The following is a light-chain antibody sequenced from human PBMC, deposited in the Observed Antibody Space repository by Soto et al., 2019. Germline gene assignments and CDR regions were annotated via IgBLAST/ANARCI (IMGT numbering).Light chain of an antibody. CDR2: DVS. J-gene: IGKJ5*01. Sequence: EILMAQSPATLSVSPGARGTLSCRASQSVSSNLAWYQQKSGQSPRLLIYDVSIRATGVPARFSGTGSETDFTLTISGLQSEDSAVYFCQQYNNWPFSFGQGTRLEIK. V-gene: IGKV3-15*01. CDR1: QSVSSN. CDR3: QQYNNWPFS.